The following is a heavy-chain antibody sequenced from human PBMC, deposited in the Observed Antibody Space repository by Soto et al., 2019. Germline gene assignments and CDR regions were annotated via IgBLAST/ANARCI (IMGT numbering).Heavy chain of an antibody. Sequence: SETLSLTCAVSGGSISSGGYSWSWIRQPPGKGLEWIGYIYHSGSTYYNPSLKSRVTISVDRSKNQFSLKLSSVTAADTAVYYCAREGYSGLDYWGQGTLVTVSS. V-gene: IGHV4-30-2*01. D-gene: IGHD5-12*01. CDR2: IYHSGST. J-gene: IGHJ4*02. CDR1: GGSISSGGYS. CDR3: AREGYSGLDY.